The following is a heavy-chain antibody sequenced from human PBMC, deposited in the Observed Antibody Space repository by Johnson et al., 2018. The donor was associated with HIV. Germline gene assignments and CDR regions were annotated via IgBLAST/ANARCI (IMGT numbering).Heavy chain of an antibody. CDR2: ISYDGSNK. CDR3: ARVSKYYDSIRGAFDI. V-gene: IGHV3-30-3*01. Sequence: QMLLVESGGGVVQPGRSLRLSCPASGFTFSNYAMHWVRQAPGKGLEWVAVISYDGSNKYYADSVKGRFTISRDNSKNTLYLQMNSLRAEDTAVYYCARVSKYYDSIRGAFDIWGQGTMVTVSS. D-gene: IGHD3-22*01. CDR1: GFTFSNYA. J-gene: IGHJ3*02.